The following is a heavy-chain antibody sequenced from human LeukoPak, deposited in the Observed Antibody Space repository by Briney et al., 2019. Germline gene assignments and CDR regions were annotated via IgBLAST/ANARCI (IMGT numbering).Heavy chain of an antibody. J-gene: IGHJ3*02. Sequence: PSETLSLTCTVSGGSISSYYWSWIRQPPGKGLEWIGYIYYSGSTNYNPSLKSRVTISVDTSKNQFSLKLSSVTAADTAVYYCARLRRYYYDSFDIWGQGTMVTVSS. CDR3: ARLRRYYYDSFDI. CDR1: GGSISSYY. D-gene: IGHD3-22*01. CDR2: IYYSGST. V-gene: IGHV4-59*01.